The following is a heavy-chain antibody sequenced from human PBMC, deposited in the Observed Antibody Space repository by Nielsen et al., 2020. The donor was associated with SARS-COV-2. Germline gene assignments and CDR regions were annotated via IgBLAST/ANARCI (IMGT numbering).Heavy chain of an antibody. CDR2: IWRGGNYK. V-gene: IGHV3-33*04. J-gene: IGHJ4*02. Sequence: GESLKISCAASGFTFSTHAMHWVRQAPGKGLEWVAVIWRGGNYKFYPDSVRGRFTISKEDSKNLVSLQMESLRFEDTALYYCTRDPTASGWALEYWGQVIPVTDAS. CDR1: GFTFSTHA. D-gene: IGHD6-19*01. CDR3: TRDPTASGWALEY.